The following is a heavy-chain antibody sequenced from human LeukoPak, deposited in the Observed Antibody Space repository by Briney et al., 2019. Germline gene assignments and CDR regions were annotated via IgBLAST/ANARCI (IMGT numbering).Heavy chain of an antibody. Sequence: GGSLRLSCAASGFTFSSYGMHWVRQAPGKGLEWVAVISYDGSNKYHADSVKGRFTISRDNSKNTLYLQMNSLRAEDTALYHCARSPLYDSSGNYYYGMDVWGQGTTVTVSS. CDR1: GFTFSSYG. D-gene: IGHD3-22*01. CDR2: ISYDGSNK. CDR3: ARSPLYDSSGNYYYGMDV. J-gene: IGHJ6*02. V-gene: IGHV3-30*03.